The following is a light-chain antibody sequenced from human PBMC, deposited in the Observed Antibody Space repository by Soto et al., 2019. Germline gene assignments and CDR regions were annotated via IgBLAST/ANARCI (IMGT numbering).Light chain of an antibody. Sequence: QAVVTQSPTASASLGDSVKLACILSSGHIYYPIAWHQQQPGRGPRFLMKVNSDGTHNKGDGVPDRFSGSSSGSERYLTISNLQSEDEADYYCQTWGTVVFGGGTKLTVL. V-gene: IGLV4-69*01. CDR2: VNSDGTH. J-gene: IGLJ2*01. CDR1: SGHIYYP. CDR3: QTWGTVV.